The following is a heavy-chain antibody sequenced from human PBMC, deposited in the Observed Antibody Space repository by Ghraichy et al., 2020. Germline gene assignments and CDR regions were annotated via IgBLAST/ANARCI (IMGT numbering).Heavy chain of an antibody. D-gene: IGHD4-17*01. J-gene: IGHJ3*02. V-gene: IGHV3-48*03. CDR1: EFTLRSYE. CDR3: ARDGGDYGDHLDAFDI. CDR2: MSSSGTIT. Sequence: GGSLRLSCEASEFTLRSYEMTWVRQAPGKGLEWVSYMSSSGTITNHADAVKGRFTISRDDAKNSLYLQMNSLRAEDTAVYYCARDGGDYGDHLDAFDIWGQGTMVTVSS.